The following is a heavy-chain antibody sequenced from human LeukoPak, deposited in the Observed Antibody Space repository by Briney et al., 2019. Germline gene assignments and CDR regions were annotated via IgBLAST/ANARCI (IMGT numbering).Heavy chain of an antibody. Sequence: ASVKVSCKASGGTLSSYAISWVRQAPGQGLEWMGGIIPIFGTANYAQKFQGRVTITADESTSTAYMELSSLRSEDTAVYYCARDHRMPGIAVAGAYYFDYWGQGTLVTVSS. CDR2: IIPIFGTA. CDR3: ARDHRMPGIAVAGAYYFDY. J-gene: IGHJ4*02. D-gene: IGHD6-19*01. V-gene: IGHV1-69*13. CDR1: GGTLSSYA.